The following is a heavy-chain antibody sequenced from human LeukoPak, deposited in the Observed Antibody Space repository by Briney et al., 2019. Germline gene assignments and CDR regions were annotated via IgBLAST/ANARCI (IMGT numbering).Heavy chain of an antibody. J-gene: IGHJ4*02. D-gene: IGHD3-10*01. CDR3: AREAVLMVRGPTRYFDY. CDR1: GGSISSYY. V-gene: IGHV4-59*01. CDR2: IYYSGST. Sequence: PSETLSLTCTVSGGSISSYYWSWIRQPPGKGLEWIGYIYYSGSTNYNPSLKSRVTISVDTSKNQFSLKLSSVTAADTAVYYCAREAVLMVRGPTRYFDYWGQGTLVTVSS.